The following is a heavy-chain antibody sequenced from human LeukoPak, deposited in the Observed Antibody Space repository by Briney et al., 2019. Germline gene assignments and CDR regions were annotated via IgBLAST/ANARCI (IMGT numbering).Heavy chain of an antibody. J-gene: IGHJ6*03. CDR1: GGSFSGYY. Sequence: SETLSLTCAVYGGSFSGYYWSWIRQPPGKGLEWIGEVNHSGSTNYNTSLKSRVTISVGTSKNQFSLKLSSVTAADTAVYYCARGGYSSSWPRDYYYYYYMDVWGKGTTVTVSS. V-gene: IGHV4-34*01. D-gene: IGHD6-13*01. CDR3: ARGGYSSSWPRDYYYYYYMDV. CDR2: VNHSGST.